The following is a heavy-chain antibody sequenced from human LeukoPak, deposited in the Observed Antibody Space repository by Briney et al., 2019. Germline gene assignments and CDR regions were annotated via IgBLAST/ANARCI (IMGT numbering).Heavy chain of an antibody. D-gene: IGHD5-24*01. CDR3: AKRGVEMATIYYMDV. Sequence: GGSLRLSCAASGFTFSSYAMHWVRQAPGKGLEWVAFIRYDGSNKYYADSVKDRFTISRDNSKNTLYLQMNSLRDEDTAVYYCAKRGVEMATIYYMDVWGKGTAVT. V-gene: IGHV3-30*02. J-gene: IGHJ6*03. CDR2: IRYDGSNK. CDR1: GFTFSSYA.